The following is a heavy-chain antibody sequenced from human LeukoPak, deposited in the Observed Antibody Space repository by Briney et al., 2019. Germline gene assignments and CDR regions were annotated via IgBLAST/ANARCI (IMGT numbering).Heavy chain of an antibody. D-gene: IGHD3-22*01. Sequence: GGSLRLSCAASGFTFSSYAMSWVRQAPGKGLEWVSAISGSGGSSYYADSVKGRFTISRDNSKNTLYLQMNSLRAEDTAVYYCAKDAGSTMIVVVIEVDYYFDYWGQGTLVTVSS. V-gene: IGHV3-23*01. J-gene: IGHJ4*02. CDR1: GFTFSSYA. CDR3: AKDAGSTMIVVVIEVDYYFDY. CDR2: ISGSGGSS.